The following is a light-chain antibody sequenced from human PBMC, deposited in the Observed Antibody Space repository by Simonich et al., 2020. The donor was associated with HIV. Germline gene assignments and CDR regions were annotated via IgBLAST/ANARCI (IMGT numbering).Light chain of an antibody. CDR2: GAS. J-gene: IGKJ2*01. CDR3: QQYNNWPPYT. Sequence: EIVMTQSPATLSVSPGERATLSCRASPSVSSNLAWYQQKPGQAPRLLIYGASTRATGIPARFSGSASGTELTPTISSLQSEDFAVYYCQQYNNWPPYTFGQGTKLEIK. CDR1: PSVSSN. V-gene: IGKV3-15*01.